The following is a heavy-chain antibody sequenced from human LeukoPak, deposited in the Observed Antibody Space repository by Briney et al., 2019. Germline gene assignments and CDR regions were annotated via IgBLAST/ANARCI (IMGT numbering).Heavy chain of an antibody. CDR3: AREPQYSYGYFDY. D-gene: IGHD5-18*01. V-gene: IGHV3-21*01. CDR1: GFTFSSYS. Sequence: PGGSLRLSCAASGFTFSSYSMNWVRQAPGKGLEWVSSISSSSSYIYYADSVKGRFTISRDNAKNSLYLQMNSLRAEDTAVYYCAREPQYSYGYFDYWGQGTLVTVSS. J-gene: IGHJ4*02. CDR2: ISSSSSYI.